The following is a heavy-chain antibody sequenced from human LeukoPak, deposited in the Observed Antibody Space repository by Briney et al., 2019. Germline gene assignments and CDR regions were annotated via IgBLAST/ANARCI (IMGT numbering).Heavy chain of an antibody. V-gene: IGHV4-59*01. CDR1: GGSISSYY. CDR3: ARVYYYDSSGYSRTFDY. CDR2: IYYSGST. J-gene: IGHJ4*02. D-gene: IGHD3-22*01. Sequence: SSETLSLTCTVSGGSISSYYWSWIRQPPGKGLEWIGYIYYSGSTNYDPSLKSRVTISVDTSKNQFSPKLSSVTAADTAVYYCARVYYYDSSGYSRTFDYWGQGTLVTVSS.